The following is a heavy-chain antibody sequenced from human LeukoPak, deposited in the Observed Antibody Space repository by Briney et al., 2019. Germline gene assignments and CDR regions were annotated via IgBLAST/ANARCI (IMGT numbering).Heavy chain of an antibody. J-gene: IGHJ5*02. CDR3: AKDYEPLVGVHRWGDWFDP. V-gene: IGHV3-23*01. CDR2: ISGTGGST. D-gene: IGHD1-26*01. Sequence: PGGSLRLSCAASGFTFSTYAMTWVRQAPGKGLEWVSLISGTGGSTYYADSVKGRFTISRDNSKNTLYLQMNSLRAEDTAVYYCAKDYEPLVGVHRWGDWFDPWGQEPWSPSPQ. CDR1: GFTFSTYA.